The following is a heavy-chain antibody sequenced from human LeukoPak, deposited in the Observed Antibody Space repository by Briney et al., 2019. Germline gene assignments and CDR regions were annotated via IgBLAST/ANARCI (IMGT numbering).Heavy chain of an antibody. CDR3: AKGPRAYYYDSSGYYFSYWYFDL. CDR1: GFTFSSYA. Sequence: SGGSLRLSCAASGFTFSSYAMSWVRQAPGKGLEWVSAISGSGGSTYYADSVKGRFTISRDNSKNTLYLQMNNLRAEDTAVYYCAKGPRAYYYDSSGYYFSYWYFDLWGRGTLVTVSS. D-gene: IGHD3-22*01. CDR2: ISGSGGST. J-gene: IGHJ2*01. V-gene: IGHV3-23*01.